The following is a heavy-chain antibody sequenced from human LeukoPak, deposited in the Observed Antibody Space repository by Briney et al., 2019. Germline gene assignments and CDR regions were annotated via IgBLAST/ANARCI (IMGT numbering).Heavy chain of an antibody. CDR1: GGSISSGDYY. CDR2: IYYSGST. J-gene: IGHJ4*02. D-gene: IGHD6-13*01. CDR3: ARDPSPAAAVSYYFDY. Sequence: SQTLSLTCTVSGGSISSGDYYWSWIRQPPGKGLEWIGYIYYSGSTYYNPSLKSRVTISVDTSKNQFSLKLSSVTAADTAVYYCARDPSPAAAVSYYFDYWGQGTLVTVSS. V-gene: IGHV4-30-4*01.